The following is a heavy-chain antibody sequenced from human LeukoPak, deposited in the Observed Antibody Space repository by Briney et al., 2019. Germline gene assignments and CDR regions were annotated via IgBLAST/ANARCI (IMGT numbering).Heavy chain of an antibody. V-gene: IGHV3-48*01. CDR3: AREIPGRIAADC. CDR1: GCTFSDYS. Sequence: PGGSLRLSCAASGCTFSDYSMNWVRQAPGKGLEWISYIGGRGDGISYADSVKGRFIVSRDNAKNSLFLQMNRLRGEDTAIFFCAREIPGRIAADCWGQGTLVTVSS. J-gene: IGHJ4*02. CDR2: IGGRGDGI. D-gene: IGHD2-15*01.